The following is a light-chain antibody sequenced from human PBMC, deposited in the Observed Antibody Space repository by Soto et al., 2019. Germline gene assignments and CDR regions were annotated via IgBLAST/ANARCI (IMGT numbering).Light chain of an antibody. CDR2: GAS. J-gene: IGKJ2*03. CDR1: QSVSSSH. CDR3: QQYGNSPPYS. Sequence: EIVLTQSPGTLSLSPGERATLSCSASQSVSSSHLAWYQQRPGQAPRLLIYGASSSATGIADRFSGNGSGTDFTVTISRLEPEDFAVYYCQQYGNSPPYSFGQGTKLEIK. V-gene: IGKV3-20*01.